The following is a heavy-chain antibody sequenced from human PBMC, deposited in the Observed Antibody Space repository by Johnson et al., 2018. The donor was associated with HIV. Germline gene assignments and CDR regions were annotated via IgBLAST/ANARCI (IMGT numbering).Heavy chain of an antibody. Sequence: VQLVESGGGLVQPGGSLRLSCVASGFTLSTYGMHWVRQAPGKGLEWVSYISGSGNSIYYADSVKGRFTISRDNAKNSLYLQMNSLRAEDTAVYYCARGDGYRRAFDIWGQGTMVTVSS. CDR3: ARGDGYRRAFDI. J-gene: IGHJ3*02. V-gene: IGHV3-48*04. CDR2: ISGSGNSI. D-gene: IGHD1-1*01. CDR1: GFTLSTYG.